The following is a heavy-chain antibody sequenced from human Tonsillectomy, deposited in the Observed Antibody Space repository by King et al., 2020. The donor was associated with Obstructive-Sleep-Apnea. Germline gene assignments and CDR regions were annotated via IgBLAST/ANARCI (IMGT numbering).Heavy chain of an antibody. V-gene: IGHV3-30*04. D-gene: IGHD6-13*01. J-gene: IGHJ4*02. Sequence: VQLVESGGGVVQPGRSLRLSCAASGFTFSNYAMHWVRQAPGKGLEWVAVISSDGRSKYYADSVKGRFTISRDNSKNTLYLEMNDLRTEDTAVYYCPRGRGTWSFDYWGQGTLVTVSS. CDR2: ISSDGRSK. CDR1: GFTFSNYA. CDR3: PRGRGTWSFDY.